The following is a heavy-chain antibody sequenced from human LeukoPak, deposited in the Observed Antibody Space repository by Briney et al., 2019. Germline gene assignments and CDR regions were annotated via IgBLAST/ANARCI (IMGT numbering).Heavy chain of an antibody. CDR3: ARAVAAAGTDY. CDR1: GGTFSSYA. CDR2: IIPILGIA. Sequence: SVQVSCKASGGTFSSYAISWVRQAPGQGLEWMGRIIPILGIANYAQKFQGRVTITADKSTSTAYMELSSLRSEDTAVYYCARAVAAAGTDYWGQGTLVTVSS. J-gene: IGHJ4*02. V-gene: IGHV1-69*04. D-gene: IGHD6-13*01.